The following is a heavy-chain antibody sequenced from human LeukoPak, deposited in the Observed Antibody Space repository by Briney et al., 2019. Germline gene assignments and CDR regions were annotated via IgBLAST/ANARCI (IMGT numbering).Heavy chain of an antibody. CDR3: AREHWDFDY. CDR2: ISGSGEST. D-gene: IGHD7-27*01. Sequence: GGSLRLSCAASGFTFSSYAMTWLRQAPGKGLEWVSEISGSGESTYYGDSVKVRFTISRDNSKNTLYLQMNSLRAGDTAIYYCAREHWDFDYWGQGTLVTVSS. CDR1: GFTFSSYA. V-gene: IGHV3-23*01. J-gene: IGHJ4*02.